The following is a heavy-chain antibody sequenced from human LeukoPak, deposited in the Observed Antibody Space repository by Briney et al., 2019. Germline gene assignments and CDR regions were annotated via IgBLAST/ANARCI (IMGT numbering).Heavy chain of an antibody. V-gene: IGHV1-24*01. CDR3: ATPISGGYYFDY. Sequence: ASVKVSCKVSGYTLTELPMHWVRQAPGKGLEWMGGFDPEDGETIYAQKFQGRVTMTEDTSTDTAYMELSSLRSEDTAVYYCATPISGGYYFDYWGQGTLVTVSS. J-gene: IGHJ4*02. CDR1: GYTLTELP. D-gene: IGHD2-15*01. CDR2: FDPEDGET.